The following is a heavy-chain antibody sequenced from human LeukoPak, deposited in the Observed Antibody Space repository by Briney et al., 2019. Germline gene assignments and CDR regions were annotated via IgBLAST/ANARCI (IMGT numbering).Heavy chain of an antibody. D-gene: IGHD1-26*01. Sequence: PSETLSLTCTVSGGSISSRSYYWGWIRQPPGKGLEWIGSIYYKGNTYLNPSLKSRVTISVDTSKNQFSLKLSSVTAADTAVYYCARTKGVVGAMFFGYWGQGTLVTVSS. CDR3: ARTKGVVGAMFFGY. CDR1: GGSISSRSYY. CDR2: IYYKGNT. J-gene: IGHJ4*02. V-gene: IGHV4-39*07.